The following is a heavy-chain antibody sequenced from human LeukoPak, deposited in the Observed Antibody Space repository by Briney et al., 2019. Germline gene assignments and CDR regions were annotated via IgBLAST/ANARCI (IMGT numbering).Heavy chain of an antibody. D-gene: IGHD1-7*01. CDR1: GYTFTDYY. V-gene: IGHV1-2*02. CDR3: ARLWAEGNS. Sequence: ASVKVSCKASGYTFTDYYIHWVRQAPGQGLEWMGWINADNSGTNYAQKFQGRVTMTRDTSISTAYMELSRLRSDDTAVYYCARLWAEGNSWGKGTLFTVSS. J-gene: IGHJ4*02. CDR2: INADNSGT.